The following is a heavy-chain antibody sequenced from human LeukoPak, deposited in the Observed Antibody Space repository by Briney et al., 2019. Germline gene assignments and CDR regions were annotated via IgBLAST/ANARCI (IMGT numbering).Heavy chain of an antibody. CDR3: ASRGDYGSGSYYY. CDR1: GGSISSSSYY. D-gene: IGHD3-10*01. V-gene: IGHV4-39*01. Sequence: PSETLSLTCTVSGGSISSSSYYWGWIRQPPGKGLEWIGSIYYSGSTYYNPSLKSRVTISVDTSKNQFSLKLSSVTAADTAVYYCASRGDYGSGSYYYWGQGTLVTVSS. J-gene: IGHJ4*02. CDR2: IYYSGST.